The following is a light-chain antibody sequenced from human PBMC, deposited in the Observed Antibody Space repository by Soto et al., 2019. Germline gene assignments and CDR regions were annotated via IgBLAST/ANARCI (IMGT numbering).Light chain of an antibody. CDR1: SSDVGGYNY. CDR3: SSYTSSSTLYV. CDR2: DVS. V-gene: IGLV2-14*01. J-gene: IGLJ1*01. Sequence: QSALTQPASVSGSPGQSITISCTGTSSDVGGYNYVSWYQQHPGKAPKLMIYDVSNRPSGVSNRFSGSKSGNTASLTISGLQAEDEVDYYCSSYTSSSTLYVFGTGTNVT.